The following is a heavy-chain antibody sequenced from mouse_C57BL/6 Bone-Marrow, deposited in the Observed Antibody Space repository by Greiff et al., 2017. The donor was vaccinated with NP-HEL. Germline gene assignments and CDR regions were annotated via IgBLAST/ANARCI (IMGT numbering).Heavy chain of an antibody. J-gene: IGHJ2*01. CDR3: RTAEDSLFDD. CDR1: YFAFMASA. Sequence: QVQLQQSGAELVRPGSSVTLSCKDSYFAFMASAMHWVKQRPGHGLEWIGSFTMYSDATEYSENFKGKATLTANTSSSTAYMELSSLTSADAVLYCARTAEDSLFDDWGKGTILTVSS. V-gene: IGHV1-49*01. CDR2: FTMYSDAT. D-gene: IGHD3-2*02.